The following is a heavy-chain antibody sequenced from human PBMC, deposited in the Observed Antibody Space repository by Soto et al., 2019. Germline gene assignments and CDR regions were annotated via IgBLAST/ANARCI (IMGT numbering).Heavy chain of an antibody. Sequence: QVQLVQSGAEVKKPGSSVKVSCKASGGTFSSYAISWVRQAPGQGLEWMGGIIPIFGTANYAQKFQGRVTITADESTSKAYMELSSLRSEDTAVYYWARARLGAITPLDLCYGMDVWGQGTTFTVSS. CDR3: ARARLGAITPLDLCYGMDV. J-gene: IGHJ6*02. V-gene: IGHV1-69*01. CDR1: GGTFSSYA. D-gene: IGHD3-16*01. CDR2: IIPIFGTA.